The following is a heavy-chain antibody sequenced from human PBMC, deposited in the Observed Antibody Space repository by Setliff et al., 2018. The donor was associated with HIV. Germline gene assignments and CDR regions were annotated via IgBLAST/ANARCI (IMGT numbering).Heavy chain of an antibody. J-gene: IGHJ4*02. CDR2: INHSGST. D-gene: IGHD3-3*01. CDR1: GGSFTGDY. V-gene: IGHV4-34*01. CDR3: ARGSFRVSGYFVRYFDY. Sequence: SETLSLTCAGYGGSFTGDYWTWSRQPPGKGLEWSGEINHSGSTNYNPSLKSRATAPVDTSKNQFFLRVTSVTAAYSAVYYCARGSFRVSGYFVRYFDYWGQGTLVTVSS.